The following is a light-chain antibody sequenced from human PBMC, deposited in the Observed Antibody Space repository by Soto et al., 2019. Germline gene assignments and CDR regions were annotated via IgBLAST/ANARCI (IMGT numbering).Light chain of an antibody. CDR1: QSISSW. J-gene: IGKJ4*01. CDR2: DAS. V-gene: IGKV1-5*01. CDR3: QQYNSYPLT. Sequence: DTQMTQPPSTLSASVGDRVTITCRASQSISSWLAWYQQKPGKAPKLLIYDASSLESGVPSRFSGSGSGTEFTLTISSLQPDDFATYYCQQYNSYPLTFGGGTKVDIK.